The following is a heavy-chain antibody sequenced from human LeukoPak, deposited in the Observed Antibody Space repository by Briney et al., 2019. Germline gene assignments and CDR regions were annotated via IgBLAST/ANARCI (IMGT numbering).Heavy chain of an antibody. Sequence: GSLRLSCAASGFPFSLCAMNWVRQAPGKGLEWVSYINDDSTDIHYADSVKGRFSISRDSARNTLYLQLSSLRAEDTAVYYCARDTFQPGLIDSWGQGTLVTVSS. CDR3: ARDTFQPGLIDS. V-gene: IGHV3-21*05. D-gene: IGHD2-2*01. J-gene: IGHJ4*02. CDR2: INDDSTDI. CDR1: GFPFSLCA.